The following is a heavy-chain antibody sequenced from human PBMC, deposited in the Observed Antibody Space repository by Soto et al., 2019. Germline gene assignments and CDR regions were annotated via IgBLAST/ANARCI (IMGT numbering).Heavy chain of an antibody. V-gene: IGHV4-59*01. Sequence: PSETLSLTCPVCGGAISSYYWSWIRQPPGKGLEWIGYIYYSGSTNYNPSLKSRVTISVDTSKNQFSLKLSSVTAADKDVYYCARVRYSSPDYCGQGTLVTVSS. CDR2: IYYSGST. D-gene: IGHD6-13*01. J-gene: IGHJ4*02. CDR1: GGAISSYY. CDR3: ARVRYSSPDY.